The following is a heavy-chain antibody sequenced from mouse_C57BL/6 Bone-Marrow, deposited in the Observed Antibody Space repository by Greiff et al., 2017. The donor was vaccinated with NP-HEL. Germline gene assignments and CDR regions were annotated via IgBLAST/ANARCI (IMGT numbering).Heavy chain of an antibody. V-gene: IGHV1-63*01. Sequence: VKLQESGAELVRPGTSVKMSCKASGYTFTNYWIGWAKQRPGHGLEWIGDIYPGGGYTNYNEKFKGKATLTADKSSSTAYMQFSSLTSEDSAIYYCAREGDYSFDYWGQGTTLTVSS. J-gene: IGHJ2*01. CDR2: IYPGGGYT. CDR1: GYTFTNYW. CDR3: AREGDYSFDY.